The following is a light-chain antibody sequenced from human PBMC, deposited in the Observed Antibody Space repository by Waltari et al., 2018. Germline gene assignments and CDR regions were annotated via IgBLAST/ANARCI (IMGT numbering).Light chain of an antibody. CDR1: QGISNS. J-gene: IGKJ3*01. CDR3: QQYYSTSIT. CDR2: AAS. Sequence: DIQMTQAPSSLSASVGDRVTITCRASQGISNSLAWYQQKPGKAPKLLLYAASRLESGVPSRFSGSGSGTDYTLTISSLQPEDFATYYCQQYYSTSITFGPGTKVDIK. V-gene: IGKV1-NL1*01.